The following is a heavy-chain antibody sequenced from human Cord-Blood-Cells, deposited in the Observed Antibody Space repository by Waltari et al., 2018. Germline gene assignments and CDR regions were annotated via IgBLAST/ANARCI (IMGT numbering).Heavy chain of an antibody. Sequence: QVQLQQWGAGLLKPSETLSLTSAVHGGSFSGIYWSWFPQPPGKGLEWIGEINHSGSTNYNPSLKSRVTISVDTSKNQFSLKLSSVTAADTAVYYCARGLAWMAARKDDAFDIWGQGTMVTVSS. CDR2: INHSGST. V-gene: IGHV4-34*01. J-gene: IGHJ3*02. D-gene: IGHD6-6*01. CDR3: ARGLAWMAARKDDAFDI. CDR1: GGSFSGIY.